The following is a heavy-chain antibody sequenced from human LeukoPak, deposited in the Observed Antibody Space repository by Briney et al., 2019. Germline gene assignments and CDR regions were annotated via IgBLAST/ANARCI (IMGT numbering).Heavy chain of an antibody. CDR3: ARSHIAVAGTEDPFDY. D-gene: IGHD6-19*01. V-gene: IGHV6-1*01. J-gene: IGHJ4*02. Sequence: SQTLSLTCAISGDSVSSNSAAWNWIRQSPSRGLEWLGRTYSRSKWYNDYAVSVKSRITINPDTSKNQFSLQLNSVTPEDTAVYYCARSHIAVAGTEDPFDYWGQGTLVTVSS. CDR2: TYSRSKWYN. CDR1: GDSVSSNSAA.